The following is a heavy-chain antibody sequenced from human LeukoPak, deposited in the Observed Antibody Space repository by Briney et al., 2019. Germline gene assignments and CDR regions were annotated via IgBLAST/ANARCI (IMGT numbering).Heavy chain of an antibody. D-gene: IGHD3-16*01. CDR3: ARDWGEHFDY. V-gene: IGHV4-31*03. Sequence: SQTLSLTCTVSGGSISSGGYYWSWIRQHPGKGLEWIGYTYYSGSTYYNPSLKSRVTISVDTSKNQFSLKLSSVTAADTAVYYCARDWGEHFDYWGQGTLVTVSS. J-gene: IGHJ4*02. CDR2: TYYSGST. CDR1: GGSISSGGYY.